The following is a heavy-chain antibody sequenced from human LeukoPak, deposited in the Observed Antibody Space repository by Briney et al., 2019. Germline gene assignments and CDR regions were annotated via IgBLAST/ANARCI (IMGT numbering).Heavy chain of an antibody. CDR2: SNPNNGDT. D-gene: IGHD1-26*01. Sequence: ASVKVSCKASGDTFTGYYMHWVRQAPGQGPEWMGWSNPNNGDTKYAQKFQGRVTMTMDTSISTAYMELSRLRSDDTAVYYCARVGGGIQYHFDYWGQGTLVTVSS. CDR3: ARVGGGIQYHFDY. V-gene: IGHV1-2*02. CDR1: GDTFTGYY. J-gene: IGHJ4*02.